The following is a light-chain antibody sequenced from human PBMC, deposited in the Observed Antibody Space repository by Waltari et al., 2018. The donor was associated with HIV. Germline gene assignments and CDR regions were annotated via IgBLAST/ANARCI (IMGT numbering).Light chain of an antibody. CDR1: SSDVGGYNY. Sequence: QSALTQPASVSGSPGQSITISCTGTSSDVGGYNYVSWYQQHPGKAPKLIIYDVSNRPSGGSKRFSGSKSGNTASLTISGLQAEDEADYYCSSYTSNITRVFGGGTKLTVL. J-gene: IGLJ3*02. CDR2: DVS. V-gene: IGLV2-14*03. CDR3: SSYTSNITRV.